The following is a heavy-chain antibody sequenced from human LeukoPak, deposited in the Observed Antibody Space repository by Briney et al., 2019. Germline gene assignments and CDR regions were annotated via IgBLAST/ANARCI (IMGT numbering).Heavy chain of an antibody. CDR1: GGTLSNYA. J-gene: IGHJ6*03. Sequence: ASVKVSCKASGGTLSNYAINWVRQAPGQGLEWMGWISAYNGNTNYAQKLQGRVTMTTDTSTSTAYMVLRGLRSDDTAVYYCARCSPYYYYYMDVWGKGTTVTVSS. CDR3: ARCSPYYYYYMDV. V-gene: IGHV1-18*01. D-gene: IGHD3-10*02. CDR2: ISAYNGNT.